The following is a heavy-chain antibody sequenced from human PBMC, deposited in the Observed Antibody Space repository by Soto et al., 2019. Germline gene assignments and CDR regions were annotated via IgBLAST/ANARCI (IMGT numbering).Heavy chain of an antibody. CDR3: TRGMKTSGWQY. J-gene: IGHJ4*02. Sequence: EVQLLESGGGLVQPGGSLRLSRAASGFTFSSYAMSWVRQAPGKGLEWVSAIGPGGDTYYADSVKGRFTISRDNSKNTLYLQMNSLRADDTAVYYCTRGMKTSGWQYWGQGTPVTVSS. CDR2: IGPGGDT. CDR1: GFTFSSYA. D-gene: IGHD6-19*01. V-gene: IGHV3-23*01.